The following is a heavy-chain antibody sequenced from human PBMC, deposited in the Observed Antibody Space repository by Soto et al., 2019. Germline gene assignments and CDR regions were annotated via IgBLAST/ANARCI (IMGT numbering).Heavy chain of an antibody. J-gene: IGHJ5*02. CDR3: AKDGGKDGYSGNWFDP. CDR2: IIPIFGSA. D-gene: IGHD2-15*01. V-gene: IGHV1-69*15. Sequence: QVQLVQSGAEVKKPGSSMKVSCKASGGTFSNYAITWVRQAPGQGLEWLGRIIPIFGSANFAQKFQGRVTLTADESTTTVYMELSSLRSDDTAVYYCAKDGGKDGYSGNWFDPWGQGTLVTVSS. CDR1: GGTFSNYA.